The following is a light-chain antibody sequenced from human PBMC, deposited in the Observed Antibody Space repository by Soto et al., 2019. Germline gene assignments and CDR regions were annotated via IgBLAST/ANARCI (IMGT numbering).Light chain of an antibody. CDR1: SSNIGSNT. Sequence: QSVLTQPPSASGTPGQRVTISCSGSSSNIGSNTVKWYQQLPGTAPKLLIYSNNQRPSGVPDRFSGSKSGTSASLAISWLQSEDEADYYCAAWDDSLNGVVFGGGTKLTVL. V-gene: IGLV1-44*01. CDR3: AAWDDSLNGVV. CDR2: SNN. J-gene: IGLJ2*01.